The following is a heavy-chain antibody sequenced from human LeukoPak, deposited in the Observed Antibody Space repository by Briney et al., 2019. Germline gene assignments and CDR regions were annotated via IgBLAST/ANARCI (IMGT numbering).Heavy chain of an antibody. CDR2: IYLGDSDT. V-gene: IGHV5-51*01. Sequence: GESLKISCKGSGYSFTSYWSSWVRQMPGKGLEWMGIIYLGDSDTRYSPSFQGQVTISADKSISTAYLQWSSLKASDTAMYYCARRAKLGYCSSTSCSYYFDYWGQGTLVTVSS. J-gene: IGHJ4*02. D-gene: IGHD2-2*01. CDR3: ARRAKLGYCSSTSCSYYFDY. CDR1: GYSFTSYW.